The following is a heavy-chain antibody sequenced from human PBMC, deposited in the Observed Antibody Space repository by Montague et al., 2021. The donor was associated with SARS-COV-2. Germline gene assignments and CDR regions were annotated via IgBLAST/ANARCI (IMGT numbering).Heavy chain of an antibody. J-gene: IGHJ6*02. CDR2: IKQDGSEK. D-gene: IGHD3-10*01. V-gene: IGHV3-7*01. Sequence: SLRLSCAASGFTFSSYWMRWVRQAPGKGLEWVANIKQDGSEKYYVDSVKGRFTISRDNAKNSLYLQMNSLRAEDTAVYYCARDSYGSGTYYYYYGMDVWGQGTTVTVSS. CDR3: ARDSYGSGTYYYYYGMDV. CDR1: GFTFSSYW.